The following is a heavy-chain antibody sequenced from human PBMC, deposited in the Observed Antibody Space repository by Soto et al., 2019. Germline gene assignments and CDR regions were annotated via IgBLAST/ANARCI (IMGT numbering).Heavy chain of an antibody. CDR3: AKITEGLTGYYMAPPLINFDY. CDR2: ISGSGGST. V-gene: IGHV3-23*01. J-gene: IGHJ4*02. D-gene: IGHD3-9*01. CDR1: GFAFSTYT. Sequence: GGSLRLSCAASGFAFSTYTMNWVRQAPGKGLEWVSAISGSGGSTYYADSVKGRFTISRDNSKNTLYLQMNSLRAEDTAVYYCAKITEGLTGYYMAPPLINFDYWGQGTLVTVSS.